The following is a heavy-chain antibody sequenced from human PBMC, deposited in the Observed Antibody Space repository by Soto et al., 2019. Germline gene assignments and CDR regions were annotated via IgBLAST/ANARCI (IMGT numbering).Heavy chain of an antibody. CDR2: ISYDGNNK. Sequence: GESLKISCAASGFDFSRHGMHWVRQAPGRGLEWVAVISYDGNNKDYADSVEGRLTISRDNSRNTLDLQMNSLRAEDTAVYYCAKGPQGVLPYWGQGTLVTVSS. J-gene: IGHJ4*02. D-gene: IGHD3-16*01. CDR1: GFDFSRHG. V-gene: IGHV3-30*18. CDR3: AKGPQGVLPY.